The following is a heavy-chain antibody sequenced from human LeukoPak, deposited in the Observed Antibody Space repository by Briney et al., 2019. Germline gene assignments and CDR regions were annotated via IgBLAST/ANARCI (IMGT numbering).Heavy chain of an antibody. CDR2: INPNSGGT. CDR3: ARDNGGNLDYYFDY. J-gene: IGHJ4*02. Sequence: ASVKVSCKASGYTFTGYYMHWVRQAPGQGLECMGWINPNSGGTNYAQKFQGRVTMTRDTSISTAYMELSRLRSDDTAVYYCARDNGGNLDYYFDYWGQGTLVTVSS. CDR1: GYTFTGYY. V-gene: IGHV1-2*02. D-gene: IGHD2-21*02.